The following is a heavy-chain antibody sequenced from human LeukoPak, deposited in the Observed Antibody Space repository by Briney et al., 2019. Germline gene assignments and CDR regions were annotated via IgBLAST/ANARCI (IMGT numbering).Heavy chain of an antibody. D-gene: IGHD2-2*01. CDR2: INSDGSWT. V-gene: IGHV3-74*01. CDR1: GNYW. J-gene: IGHJ4*02. CDR3: VSFYETY. Sequence: GGSLRLSCAASGNYWMHWVRQAPGKGLVWVSHINSDGSWTSYADSVKGRFTISKDNAKNTVYLQINNLRAEDTAVYYCVSFYETYWGRGTLFTVSS.